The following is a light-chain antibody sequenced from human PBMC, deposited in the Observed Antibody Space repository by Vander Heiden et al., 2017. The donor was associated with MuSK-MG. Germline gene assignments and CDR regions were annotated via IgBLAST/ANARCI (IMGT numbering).Light chain of an antibody. CDR3: ISYTSSTTPWV. CDR1: SSDGGGYDY. J-gene: IGLJ3*02. Sequence: QSALTQPASVSGSPGQSITISCTGTSSDGGGYDYVSWYQQHPGKAPKLMIYDVSNRPSGVSNRFSGSKSGNTASLTISGLQAEDEADYYCISYTSSTTPWVFGGGTKLTVL. V-gene: IGLV2-14*03. CDR2: DVS.